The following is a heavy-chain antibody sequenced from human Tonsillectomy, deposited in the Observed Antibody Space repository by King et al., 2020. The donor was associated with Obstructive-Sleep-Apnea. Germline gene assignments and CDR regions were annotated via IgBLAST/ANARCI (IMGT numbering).Heavy chain of an antibody. D-gene: IGHD5-18*01. CDR1: GFTFSSYA. Sequence: VQLVESGGGLVQPGGSLRLSCAASGFTFSSYAMSWVRPAPGKGLEWVSALTGSGGSPYYPDSVKGRFTISRANSKNTLYLQMNSLSAEDTAVYYCAKGEGIQLWLRTVDYWGQGTLVTVSS. J-gene: IGHJ4*02. CDR3: AKGEGIQLWLRTVDY. CDR2: LTGSGGSP. V-gene: IGHV3-23*04.